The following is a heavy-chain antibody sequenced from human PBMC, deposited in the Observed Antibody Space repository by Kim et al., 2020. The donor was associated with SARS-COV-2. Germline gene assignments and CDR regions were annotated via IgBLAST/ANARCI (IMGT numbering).Heavy chain of an antibody. CDR1: GGSISSYY. D-gene: IGHD3-22*01. V-gene: IGHV4-59*08. J-gene: IGHJ4*02. CDR2: IYYSGST. Sequence: SETLSLTCTVSGGSISSYYWSWIRQPPGKGLEWIGYIYYSGSTNYNPSLKSRVTISVDTSKNQFSLKLSSVTAADTAVYYCARSRGNYYDSSGYYYWGQGTLVTVSS. CDR3: ARSRGNYYDSSGYYY.